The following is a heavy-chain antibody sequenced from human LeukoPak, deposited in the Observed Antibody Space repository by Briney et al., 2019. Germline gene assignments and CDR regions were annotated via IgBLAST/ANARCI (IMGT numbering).Heavy chain of an antibody. CDR1: GGTFSSYA. D-gene: IGHD3-10*01. Sequence: SVKVSCKASGGTFSSYAISWVRQAPGQGLEWMGGIIPIFGTANYAQKFQGRVTITADESTSTAYMELSSLRSEDTAVYYCARQVRGYNTMVRGVINLNFDYWGQGTLVTVSS. CDR2: IIPIFGTA. CDR3: ARQVRGYNTMVRGVINLNFDY. V-gene: IGHV1-69*13. J-gene: IGHJ4*02.